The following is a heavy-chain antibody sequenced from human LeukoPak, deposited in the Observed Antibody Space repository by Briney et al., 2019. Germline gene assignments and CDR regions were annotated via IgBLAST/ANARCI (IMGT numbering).Heavy chain of an antibody. J-gene: IGHJ4*02. V-gene: IGHV3-74*01. CDR3: ARSRPHGNDY. D-gene: IGHD4-23*01. CDR1: GFTFSSYW. Sequence: GGSLRLSCAASGFTFSSYWMNWVRQAPGKGLVWVSRIASDGSSTTYADSVKGRFSISRDNAKNTLYLQMNSLRVGDTAVYYCARSRPHGNDYWGQGTLVTVSS. CDR2: IASDGSST.